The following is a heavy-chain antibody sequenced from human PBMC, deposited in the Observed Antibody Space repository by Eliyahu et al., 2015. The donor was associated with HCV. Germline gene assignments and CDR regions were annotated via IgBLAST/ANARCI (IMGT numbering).Heavy chain of an antibody. CDR2: IRSKAYGGTT. Sequence: EVQLVESGGGLVKPGRSLRLSCTASGFTFGDYAMSWFRQAPGKGLEWVGFIRSKAYGGTTEYAASVKGRFTISRDDSKSIAYLQMNSLKTEDTAVYYCTSNDYYDSSGYPYYFDYWGQGTLVTVSS. CDR3: TSNDYYDSSGYPYYFDY. D-gene: IGHD3-22*01. V-gene: IGHV3-49*05. CDR1: GFTFGDYA. J-gene: IGHJ4*02.